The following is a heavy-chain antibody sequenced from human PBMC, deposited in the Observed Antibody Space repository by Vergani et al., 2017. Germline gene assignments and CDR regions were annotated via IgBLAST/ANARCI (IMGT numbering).Heavy chain of an antibody. Sequence: QVQLQQWGAGLLKPSETLSLTCAVYGGSFSGYYWSWIRQPPGKGLEWIGEINHSGSTNYNPSLKSRVTISVDTSKNQVSLKLSYVTAADTALYYCARGGFNWNYGRNWFDPWGQGTLVTVSS. D-gene: IGHD1-7*01. J-gene: IGHJ5*02. CDR1: GGSFSGYY. CDR3: ARGGFNWNYGRNWFDP. V-gene: IGHV4-34*01. CDR2: INHSGST.